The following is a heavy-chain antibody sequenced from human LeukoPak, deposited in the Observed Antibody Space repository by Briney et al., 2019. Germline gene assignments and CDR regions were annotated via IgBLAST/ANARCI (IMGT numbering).Heavy chain of an antibody. V-gene: IGHV3-66*01. Sequence: GGSLRLSCAASGFTVSSNYMSWVRQAPGKGLEWVSVIYSGGSTYYADSVKGRFTISRDNSKNTLYLQMNSLRAEDTAVYYCAKEGSTAVAGYADYFQHWGQGTLVTVSS. CDR2: IYSGGST. CDR3: AKEGSTAVAGYADYFQH. D-gene: IGHD6-19*01. J-gene: IGHJ1*01. CDR1: GFTVSSNY.